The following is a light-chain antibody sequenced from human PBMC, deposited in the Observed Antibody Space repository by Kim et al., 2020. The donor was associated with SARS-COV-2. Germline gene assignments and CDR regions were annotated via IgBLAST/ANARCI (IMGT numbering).Light chain of an antibody. Sequence: EIVLTQSPGTLSLSPGERATLSCRASQSVSFNSLAWYQQKPGQPPRLLIYGASNRATGIPDRVSGSGSGTDFTLTISRLEPEDFAVYYCLQYGSSVQTFGQGTKVEIK. CDR3: LQYGSSVQT. CDR1: QSVSFNS. J-gene: IGKJ1*01. CDR2: GAS. V-gene: IGKV3-20*01.